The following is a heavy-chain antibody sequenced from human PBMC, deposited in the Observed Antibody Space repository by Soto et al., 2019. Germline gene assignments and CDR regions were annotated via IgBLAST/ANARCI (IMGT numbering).Heavy chain of an antibody. CDR3: ARDRSTYGGGGTGEVKENWFDP. Sequence: SETLSLTCIVSGGSIIRYYWSWIRQPPGKGLEWIGYAYYSGDTGYNPSLQSRVTMAVDTSKNQVSLKLTSVTAADTAVYYCARDRSTYGGGGTGEVKENWFDPWGQGALVTVSS. J-gene: IGHJ5*02. CDR1: GGSIIRYY. D-gene: IGHD2-8*01. CDR2: AYYSGDT. V-gene: IGHV4-59*01.